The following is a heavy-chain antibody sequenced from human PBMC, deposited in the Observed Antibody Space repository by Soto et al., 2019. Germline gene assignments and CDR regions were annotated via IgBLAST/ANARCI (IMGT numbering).Heavy chain of an antibody. CDR1: NGSLSSKY. Sequence: SETLSLTCTVSNGSLSSKYWSWIRQSPGKGLEWIGNIYYSGSTNYNPSLKSRVTMSVDTSKNQFTLKLSSVTAADTGVYFCARSFMVPVDLADYWGPGTLITV. CDR2: IYYSGST. J-gene: IGHJ4*02. V-gene: IGHV4-59*01. D-gene: IGHD3-10*01. CDR3: ARSFMVPVDLADY.